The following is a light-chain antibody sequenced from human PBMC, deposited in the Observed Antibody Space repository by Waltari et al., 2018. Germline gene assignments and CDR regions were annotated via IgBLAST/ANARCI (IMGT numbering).Light chain of an antibody. CDR3: QVWDSTSDLVV. CDR2: DDS. Sequence: SYVLTQPPSVSVAPGQTARITCGGNNIGSKNVHWYQQKPGQAPVLVVYDDSDRPSGIPERFSGSNSGNTATLTINRVEAGDEADYYCQVWDSTSDLVVFGGGTKLTVL. J-gene: IGLJ2*01. V-gene: IGLV3-21*02. CDR1: NIGSKN.